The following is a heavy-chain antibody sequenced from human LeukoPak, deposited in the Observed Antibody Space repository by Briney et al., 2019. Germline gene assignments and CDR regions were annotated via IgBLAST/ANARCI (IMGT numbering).Heavy chain of an antibody. Sequence: SETLSLTCTVSGGSISSYYWSWIRQPPGKGLEWIGYIYYSGSTNYNPSLKSRVTISVDTSKNQFSLKLSSVTAADTAVYYCARVGDTGSGWLAFDYWGQGTLVTVSS. V-gene: IGHV4-59*01. J-gene: IGHJ4*02. CDR1: GGSISSYY. D-gene: IGHD6-19*01. CDR3: ARVGDTGSGWLAFDY. CDR2: IYYSGST.